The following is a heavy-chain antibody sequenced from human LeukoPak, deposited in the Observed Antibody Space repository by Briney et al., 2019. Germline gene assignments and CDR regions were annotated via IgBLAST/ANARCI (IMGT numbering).Heavy chain of an antibody. CDR2: ISGSGGST. V-gene: IGHV3-23*01. D-gene: IGHD2-2*01. J-gene: IGHJ4*02. CDR1: GFTFSSYA. Sequence: LAGGSLRLSCAASGFTFSSYAMSWVRQAPGKGLECVSAISGSGGSTYYADSVKGRFTISRDNSKNTLYLQMNSLRAEDTAVYYRAKAPIVVVPAANFDYWGQGTLVTVSS. CDR3: AKAPIVVVPAANFDY.